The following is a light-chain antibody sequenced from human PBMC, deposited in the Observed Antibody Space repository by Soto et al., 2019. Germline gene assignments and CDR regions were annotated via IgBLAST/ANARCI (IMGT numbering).Light chain of an antibody. CDR2: GNS. CDR3: QSYDSSLSGPLLV. V-gene: IGLV1-40*01. CDR1: SSNIGAGYD. Sequence: QSVLTQPPSVSGAPGQRVTISCTGSSSNIGAGYDVHWYQQLPGTAPKLLIYGNSNRPSGVPDRFSGSKSGTSASLAITGLQAEAEADYYCQSYDSSLSGPLLVFGTGTKVTVL. J-gene: IGLJ1*01.